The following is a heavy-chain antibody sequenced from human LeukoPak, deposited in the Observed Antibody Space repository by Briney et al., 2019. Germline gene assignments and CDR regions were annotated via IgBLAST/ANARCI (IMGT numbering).Heavy chain of an antibody. CDR2: MSSSSSYI. CDR3: ARGAVAGPPYFDY. CDR1: GFTFSIYS. Sequence: PGGSLRLSCAASGFTFSIYSMNWVRQSPGKGLERVSSMSSSSSYINYADSVKGRFTISRDNAKNSLYLQMNSLRAEDTAVYYCARGAVAGPPYFDYWGQGTLVTVSS. D-gene: IGHD6-19*01. J-gene: IGHJ4*02. V-gene: IGHV3-21*01.